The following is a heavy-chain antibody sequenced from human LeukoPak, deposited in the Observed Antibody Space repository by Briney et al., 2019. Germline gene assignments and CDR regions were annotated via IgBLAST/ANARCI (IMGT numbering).Heavy chain of an antibody. CDR1: GGSISSYY. Sequence: PSETLSLTCTVSGGSISSYYWSWIRQPPGKGLEWIGYIYYSGSTNYNPSLKSRVTISVDTPKNQFSLKLSSVTAADTAVYYCARAKGYSYGGNDAFDIWGQGTMVTVSS. CDR3: ARAKGYSYGGNDAFDI. J-gene: IGHJ3*02. CDR2: IYYSGST. V-gene: IGHV4-59*01. D-gene: IGHD5-18*01.